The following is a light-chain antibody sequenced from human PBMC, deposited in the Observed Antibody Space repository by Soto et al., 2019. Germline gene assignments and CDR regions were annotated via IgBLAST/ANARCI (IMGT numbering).Light chain of an antibody. CDR1: QTISTY. CDR3: QQSYSTPPT. CDR2: SIS. Sequence: DIQLTQSPSSLSASVGDRVSITCRTSQTISTYLNWYHHRPGQAPKLLIYSISNLQSGVPSRFSGSGSGTYFTLTISSLQPEDFATYYCQQSYSTPPTFGQGTKLEI. J-gene: IGKJ2*01. V-gene: IGKV1-39*01.